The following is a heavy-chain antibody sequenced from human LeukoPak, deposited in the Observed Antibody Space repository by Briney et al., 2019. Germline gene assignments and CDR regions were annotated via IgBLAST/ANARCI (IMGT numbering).Heavy chain of an antibody. V-gene: IGHV3-30-3*01. CDR1: GFTFSTYT. J-gene: IGHJ6*02. Sequence: GGSLRLSCGAPGFTFSTYTMHWVRQAPGKGLEWVAAISYDGTNKYYGDSVKGRFTISRDNSRMTLYLQMNSLRTEDTALYYCARNENNGMDVWGHGTTVTVSS. CDR3: ARNENNGMDV. CDR2: ISYDGTNK.